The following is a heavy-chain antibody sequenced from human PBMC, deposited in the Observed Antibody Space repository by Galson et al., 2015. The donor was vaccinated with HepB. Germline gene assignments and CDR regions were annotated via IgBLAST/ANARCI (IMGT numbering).Heavy chain of an antibody. J-gene: IGHJ4*02. CDR2: FDPEDGET. D-gene: IGHD7-27*01. CDR3: ATETNWAHYYFNY. Sequence: SVKVSCKVSGYTLTELTMHWVRQAPGKGLEWMGGFDPEDGETIYAQKFQGRVTMTEDTSTDTAYMELSSLRSEDTAVYYCATETNWAHYYFNYWGQGTLVTVSS. V-gene: IGHV1-24*01. CDR1: GYTLTELT.